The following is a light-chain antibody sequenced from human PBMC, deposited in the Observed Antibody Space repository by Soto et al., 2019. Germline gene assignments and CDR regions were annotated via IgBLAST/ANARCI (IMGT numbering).Light chain of an antibody. CDR2: KAS. CDR3: QQYNTYPWT. V-gene: IGKV1-5*03. J-gene: IGKJ1*01. CDR1: QGISSW. Sequence: DMQMTQSPSYVSASVGDRVTITCRASQGISSWLAWYQQKPGKAPKLLIYKASSLESGVPSRFSGSGSGTEFTLTISSLQPDDFTTYYCQQYNTYPWTFGQGTKVDIK.